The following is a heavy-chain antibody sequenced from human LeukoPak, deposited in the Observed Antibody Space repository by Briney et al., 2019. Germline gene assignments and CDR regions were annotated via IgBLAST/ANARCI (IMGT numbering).Heavy chain of an antibody. D-gene: IGHD1-26*01. CDR3: ARGGIVGATGDY. V-gene: IGHV3-48*04. CDR2: ISSNSGTI. J-gene: IGHJ4*02. Sequence: PGGSLRLSCAASGFTFSDYSMNWVRQAPGKGLEWVSYISSNSGTIYYADSVKGRFTISRYNAKNSLYLQMNSLRVEDTAVYYCARGGIVGATGDYWGQGTLVTVSS. CDR1: GFTFSDYS.